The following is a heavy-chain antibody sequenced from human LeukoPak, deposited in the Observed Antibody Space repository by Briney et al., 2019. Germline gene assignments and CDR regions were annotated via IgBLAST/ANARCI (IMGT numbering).Heavy chain of an antibody. Sequence: ASVKVSCKASGYTFTSYDINWVRQATGQGLEWMGWMNPNSGNTGYAQKFQGRVTITRNTSISTAYMELSSLRSEDTAVYYCARGLQRDWNPFDPWGQGTLVTVSS. CDR3: ARGLQRDWNPFDP. CDR2: MNPNSGNT. V-gene: IGHV1-8*03. CDR1: GYTFTSYD. D-gene: IGHD1-1*01. J-gene: IGHJ5*02.